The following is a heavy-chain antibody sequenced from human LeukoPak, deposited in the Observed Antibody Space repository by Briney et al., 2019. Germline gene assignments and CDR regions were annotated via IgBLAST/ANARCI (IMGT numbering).Heavy chain of an antibody. D-gene: IGHD3-3*01. Sequence: ASVKVSCKASGYTFTSYGISWVRQAPEQGLEWMGWISAYNGNTNYAQKLQGRVTMTTDTSTSTAYMELRSLRSDDTAVYYCARDAGLYYDFWSGHPDYWGQGTLVTVSS. CDR1: GYTFTSYG. V-gene: IGHV1-18*01. J-gene: IGHJ4*02. CDR3: ARDAGLYYDFWSGHPDY. CDR2: ISAYNGNT.